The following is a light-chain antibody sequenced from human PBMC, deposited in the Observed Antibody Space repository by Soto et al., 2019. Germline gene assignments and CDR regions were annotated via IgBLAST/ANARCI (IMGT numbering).Light chain of an antibody. Sequence: DIQMTQSPASLSVSVGDRVTITCRASQSINNYLNWYLQRPGQAPKLLIRSASTLQRGVPSRFSVSGSLTEFTLTIADLQPDDFGTYYCQQSLTMPITFGHGTRLDIK. CDR3: QQSLTMPIT. V-gene: IGKV1-39*01. J-gene: IGKJ5*01. CDR1: QSINNY. CDR2: SAS.